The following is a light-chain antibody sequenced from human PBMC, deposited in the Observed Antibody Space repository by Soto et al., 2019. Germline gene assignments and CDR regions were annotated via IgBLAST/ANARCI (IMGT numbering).Light chain of an antibody. CDR2: YDE. Sequence: QSVLTQPPSVSGAPRQRVTISCSGSSSNIGNNGVNWYQQFPGKAPKLLIYYDELLPSGVSDRFSGSRSGTSASLAISGLQSEDEADYYCAAWDDSLNAYVFGIGTKVTVL. CDR3: AAWDDSLNAYV. V-gene: IGLV1-36*01. CDR1: SSNIGNNG. J-gene: IGLJ1*01.